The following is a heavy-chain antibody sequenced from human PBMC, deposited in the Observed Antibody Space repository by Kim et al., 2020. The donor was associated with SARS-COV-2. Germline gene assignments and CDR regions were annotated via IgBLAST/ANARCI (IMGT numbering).Heavy chain of an antibody. Sequence: GGSLRLSCAASGFTFSSYSMNWVRQAPGKGLEWVSSISSSSSYIYYADSVKGRFTISRDNAKNSLYLQMNSLRAEDTAVYYCARDKDSSGVLIYYYYGMDVWGQGTTVTVSS. CDR1: GFTFSSYS. V-gene: IGHV3-21*01. J-gene: IGHJ6*02. CDR2: ISSSSSYI. CDR3: ARDKDSSGVLIYYYYGMDV. D-gene: IGHD6-19*01.